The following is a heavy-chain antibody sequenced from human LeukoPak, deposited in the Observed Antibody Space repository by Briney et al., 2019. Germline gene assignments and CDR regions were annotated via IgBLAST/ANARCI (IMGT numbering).Heavy chain of an antibody. CDR2: ISGSGGST. CDR3: AKDEQVVLTAIPGY. J-gene: IGHJ4*02. D-gene: IGHD2-21*02. Sequence: GGSLRLSCAASGFTFSSYAMSWVRQAPGKGLEWVSAISGSGGSTYYADSVKGRLTISRDYSKNTLYLQMNSLRAEDTAVYYCAKDEQVVLTAIPGYWGQGTLVTVSS. V-gene: IGHV3-23*01. CDR1: GFTFSSYA.